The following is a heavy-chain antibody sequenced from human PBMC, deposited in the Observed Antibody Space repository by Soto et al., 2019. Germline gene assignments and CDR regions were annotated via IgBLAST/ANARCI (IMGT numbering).Heavy chain of an antibody. Sequence: SETLSLTCTVSGAYDSSGSNNCRRIQQAPWKWLSWFAYLFHGGSTDSHPSLSGRVAIARDMSKNQLSLRLDYVTAADTAVYYCARDRYDTSNSFDTFDIWGQGRMVT. V-gene: IGHV4-61*01. CDR3: ARDRYDTSNSFDTFDI. CDR1: GAYDSSGSNN. D-gene: IGHD3-9*01. CDR2: LFHGGST. J-gene: IGHJ3*02.